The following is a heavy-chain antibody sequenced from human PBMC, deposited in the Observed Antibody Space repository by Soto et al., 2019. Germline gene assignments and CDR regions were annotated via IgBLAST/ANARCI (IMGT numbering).Heavy chain of an antibody. CDR2: ISAYNGDT. D-gene: IGHD3-22*01. CDR3: ARDPSNTSGYYQLFDY. CDR1: GYTFTSYY. Sequence: ASVKVSCKASGYTFTSYYMHWVRQAPGQGLEWMGWISAYNGDTKYAQKFQGRVTLTTDSSTSTAYMELRSLRSDDTAVYYCARDPSNTSGYYQLFDYWGQGTLVTVSS. J-gene: IGHJ4*02. V-gene: IGHV1-18*04.